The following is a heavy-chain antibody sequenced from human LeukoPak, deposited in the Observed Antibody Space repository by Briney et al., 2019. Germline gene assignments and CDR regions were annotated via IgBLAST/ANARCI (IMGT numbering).Heavy chain of an antibody. V-gene: IGHV4-39*07. CDR1: GGSISSSSYY. CDR2: IYYSGST. J-gene: IGHJ4*02. D-gene: IGHD4-17*01. Sequence: ASETLSLTCTVSGGSISSSSYYWGWIRQPPGKGLEWIGSIYYSGSTYYNPSLKSRVTISVDTSKNQFSLKLSSVTAADTAVYYCARMTTVTTHFDYWGREPWSPSPQ. CDR3: ARMTTVTTHFDY.